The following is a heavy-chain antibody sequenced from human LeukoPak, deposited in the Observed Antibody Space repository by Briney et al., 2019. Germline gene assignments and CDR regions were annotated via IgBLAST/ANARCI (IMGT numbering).Heavy chain of an antibody. CDR2: IYYSGST. J-gene: IGHJ6*02. Sequence: PSETLSLTCTVSGGSISSYYWSWIRQPPGKGLEWIGYIYYSGSTNYNPSLKSRVTISVDTSKNQFSLKLSSVTAADTAVYYCAAQASDVYSSGWYSYYYGMDVWGQGTTVTVSS. CDR1: GGSISSYY. V-gene: IGHV4-59*01. D-gene: IGHD6-19*01. CDR3: AAQASDVYSSGWYSYYYGMDV.